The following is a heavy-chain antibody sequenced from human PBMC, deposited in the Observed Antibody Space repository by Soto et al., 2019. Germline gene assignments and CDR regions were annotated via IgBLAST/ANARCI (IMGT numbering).Heavy chain of an antibody. CDR1: GFTFSSYG. CDR3: AKEGEHSSGWANFDY. J-gene: IGHJ4*02. V-gene: IGHV3-30*18. Sequence: PGGSLRLSCAASGFTFSSYGIHWVRQAPGKGLEWVAVISYDGSNKFYADSVKGRFTISRDNSKNTLYLQMNSLRAEDTAVYYCAKEGEHSSGWANFDYWGQGT. D-gene: IGHD6-19*01. CDR2: ISYDGSNK.